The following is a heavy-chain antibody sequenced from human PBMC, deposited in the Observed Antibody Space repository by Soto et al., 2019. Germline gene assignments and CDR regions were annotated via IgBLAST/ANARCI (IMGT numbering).Heavy chain of an antibody. CDR2: IYSGGST. CDR3: ARDFYYYGSGTMGGYFDY. J-gene: IGHJ4*02. D-gene: IGHD3-10*01. Sequence: PGGSLRLSCAASGPTVSSNYMSWVRQAPGKGLEWVSVIYSGGSTYYADSVKGRFTISRDNSKNTLYLQMNSLRAEDTAVYYCARDFYYYGSGTMGGYFDYWGQGTLVTVSS. V-gene: IGHV3-66*01. CDR1: GPTVSSNY.